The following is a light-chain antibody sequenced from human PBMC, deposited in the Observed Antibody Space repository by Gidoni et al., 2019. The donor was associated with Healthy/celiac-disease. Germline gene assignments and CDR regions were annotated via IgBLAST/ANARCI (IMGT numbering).Light chain of an antibody. CDR3: SPYTSSSPRV. Sequence: QSALTQPASVSGSPGQSITISCTGTSSDVGGYNYVSWDQQHPGKAPKLMIYAVSNRPSGVSNRFPGPKSGNTAPLTISWLQGEDEADYFRSPYTSSSPRVVGGGTKLTVL. V-gene: IGLV2-14*01. J-gene: IGLJ3*02. CDR1: SSDVGGYNY. CDR2: AVS.